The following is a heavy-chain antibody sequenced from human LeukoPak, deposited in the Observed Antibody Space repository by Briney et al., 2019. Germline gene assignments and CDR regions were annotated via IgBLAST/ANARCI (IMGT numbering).Heavy chain of an antibody. CDR3: ARQLYCSSTSCYKNWFDP. Sequence: SETLSLTCAVSGGSISSSNWWSWVRQPPGKGLEWIGYIYYSGSTYYNPSLKSRVTISVDTSKNQFSLKLSSVTAADTAVYYCARQLYCSSTSCYKNWFDPWGQGTLVTVSS. J-gene: IGHJ5*02. CDR1: GGSISSSNW. V-gene: IGHV4-30-4*01. D-gene: IGHD2-2*01. CDR2: IYYSGST.